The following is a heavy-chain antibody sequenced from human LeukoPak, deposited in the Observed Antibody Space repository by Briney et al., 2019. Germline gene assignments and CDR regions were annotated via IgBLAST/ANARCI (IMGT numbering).Heavy chain of an antibody. CDR2: ISGSGGTT. Sequence: GGSLRLSCAASGFTFSNYGMTWVRQAPGKGLEWVSGISGSGGTTYDADSVKGRFTVSRDNSKNILYLQMNSLRVEDTAVYFCAKTQGYFDFWGQGTLVTVSS. V-gene: IGHV3-23*01. CDR3: AKTQGYFDF. CDR1: GFTFSNYG. J-gene: IGHJ4*02.